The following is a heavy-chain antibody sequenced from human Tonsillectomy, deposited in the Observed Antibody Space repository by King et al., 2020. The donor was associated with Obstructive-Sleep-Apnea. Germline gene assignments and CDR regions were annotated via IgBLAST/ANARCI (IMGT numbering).Heavy chain of an antibody. J-gene: IGHJ5*01. Sequence: VQLQESGPGLVKPSETLSLTCTVSGGFINSYYWSWIRQPAGKGLEGIGRIYTSGSTNYNPSPKSRVTLSVDTSKNQFSLKLSSVTAADTAVYYCARDGSVGWFDSWGQGTLVTVSS. CDR3: ARDGSVGWFDS. CDR1: GGFINSYY. CDR2: IYTSGST. D-gene: IGHD2-15*01. V-gene: IGHV4-4*07.